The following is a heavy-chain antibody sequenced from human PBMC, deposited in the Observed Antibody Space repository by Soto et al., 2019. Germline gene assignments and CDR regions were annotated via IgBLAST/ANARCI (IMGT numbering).Heavy chain of an antibody. Sequence: PGGSLRPSCSGFGFTVGGFGIHWVRKPPGRGLEHVSTLSSNGIGTYYADSVKGRFTFSRDTSKNTLYLQMSSLRTEDTAVYYCVKDMGQAAVGIRYPYGLDVWGLGTTVTVS. D-gene: IGHD6-13*01. CDR3: VKDMGQAAVGIRYPYGLDV. CDR1: GFTVGGFG. J-gene: IGHJ6*02. V-gene: IGHV3-64D*06. CDR2: LSSNGIGT.